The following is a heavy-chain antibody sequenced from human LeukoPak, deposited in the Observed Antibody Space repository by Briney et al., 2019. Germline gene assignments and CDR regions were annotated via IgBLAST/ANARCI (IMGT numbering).Heavy chain of an antibody. Sequence: PGGSLRLSCAASGFTFSNFNMNWVRQAPGKGLEWVSCISSSGYSIYYADSVKGRFTISRDNAKNSLYLQMNSLRAEDTAVYYCARGPHSALDTDDAFDIWGQGTMVTVSS. V-gene: IGHV3-21*01. D-gene: IGHD5-18*01. CDR3: ARGPHSALDTDDAFDI. CDR1: GFTFSNFN. CDR2: ISSSGYSI. J-gene: IGHJ3*02.